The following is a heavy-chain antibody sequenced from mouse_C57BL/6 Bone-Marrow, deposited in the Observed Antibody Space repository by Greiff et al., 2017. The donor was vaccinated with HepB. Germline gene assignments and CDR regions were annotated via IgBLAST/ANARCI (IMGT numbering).Heavy chain of an antibody. CDR1: GFTFSSYG. J-gene: IGHJ4*01. CDR2: ISSGGSYT. CDR3: ARLGVDY. V-gene: IGHV5-6*01. D-gene: IGHD3-1*01. Sequence: EVHLVESGGDLVKPGGSLKLSCAASGFTFSSYGMSWVRQTPDKRLEWVATISSGGSYTYYPDSVKGRFTISRDNAKNTLYLQMSSLKSEDTAMYYCARLGVDYWGQGTSVTVSS.